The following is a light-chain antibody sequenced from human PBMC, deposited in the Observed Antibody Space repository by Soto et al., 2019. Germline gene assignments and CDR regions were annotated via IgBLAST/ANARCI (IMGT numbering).Light chain of an antibody. CDR1: QSIGSW. CDR3: QQYDIYSGT. J-gene: IGKJ3*01. Sequence: DIQMTQSPSTLSASVGDRVTITCRASQSIGSWLAWYQQKPGKAPKLLIYKTSNLENGVPSRFSGSGSGADFTLTISSLQPDDFATYYCQQYDIYSGTFGPGTKVDIK. V-gene: IGKV1-5*03. CDR2: KTS.